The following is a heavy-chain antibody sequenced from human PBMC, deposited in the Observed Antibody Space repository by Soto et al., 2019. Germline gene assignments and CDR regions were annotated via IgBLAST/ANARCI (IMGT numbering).Heavy chain of an antibody. D-gene: IGHD3-10*01. CDR1: GYTFTRYG. J-gene: IGHJ4*02. CDR2: ISGYSGNT. Sequence: QVQLVQSGAEVKKPGASVKVSCKASGYTFTRYGITWVRRAPGQGLEWMGWISGYSGNTNSAQNLRGRITMTTDTSTSKAYMELRSLRSDDTAVYSCARGGVLLWFGEPLDYWGQGTLVTVSS. V-gene: IGHV1-18*01. CDR3: ARGGVLLWFGEPLDY.